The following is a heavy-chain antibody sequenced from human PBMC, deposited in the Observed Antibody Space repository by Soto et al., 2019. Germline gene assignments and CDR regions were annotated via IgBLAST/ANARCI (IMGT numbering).Heavy chain of an antibody. D-gene: IGHD3-22*01. Sequence: QVQLVESGGGVVQPGRSLRLSCAASGFTFSSYGMHWVRQAPGKGLEWVAIISYDGNYKHHADSVQGRVTISRDKSKNTLYLQMNSLSAEDTAVSYCGQVSTDCYDSPFDYWGQGTLVTVSS. CDR1: GFTFSSYG. V-gene: IGHV3-30*18. J-gene: IGHJ4*02. CDR3: GQVSTDCYDSPFDY. CDR2: ISYDGNYK.